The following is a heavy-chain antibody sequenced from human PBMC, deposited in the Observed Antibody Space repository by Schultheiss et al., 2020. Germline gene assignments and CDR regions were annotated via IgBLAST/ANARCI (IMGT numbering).Heavy chain of an antibody. CDR3: AKDWAVAAHDGNY. J-gene: IGHJ4*02. V-gene: IGHV3-7*01. Sequence: GGSLRLSCAASGFTFSSYAMSWVRQAPGKGLEWVANIKEDGSEKYYVDSVKGRFTISRDNAKNSLYLQMNSLRAEDTAVYYCAKDWAVAAHDGNYWGQGTLVTVAS. D-gene: IGHD6-19*01. CDR2: IKEDGSEK. CDR1: GFTFSSYA.